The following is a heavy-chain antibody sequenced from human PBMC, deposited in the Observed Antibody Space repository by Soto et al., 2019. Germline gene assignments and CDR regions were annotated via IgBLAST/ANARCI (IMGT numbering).Heavy chain of an antibody. CDR3: ARSSSWYEDPYYYYGMDV. CDR2: ISAYNGNT. CDR1: GYTFTSYG. D-gene: IGHD6-13*01. Sequence: EASVKVSCKASGYTFTSYGISWVRQAPGQGLEWMGWISAYNGNTNYAQKLQGRVTMTTDTSTSTAYMELRSLRSDDTAVYYCARSSSWYEDPYYYYGMDVWGQGTTVTVSS. V-gene: IGHV1-18*01. J-gene: IGHJ6*02.